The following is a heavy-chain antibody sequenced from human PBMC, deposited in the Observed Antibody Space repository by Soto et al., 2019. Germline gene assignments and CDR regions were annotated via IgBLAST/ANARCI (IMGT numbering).Heavy chain of an antibody. D-gene: IGHD3-16*01. CDR2: IRSKDNSYAT. CDR1: GFTFSGSA. Sequence: EVQLVESGGGLVQPGGSLKLSCAASGFTFSGSAMHWVRQASGKGLEWVGRIRSKDNSYATAYAASVKGRFTISRDDSKNTAYLQMNSLKTEDTAVYYCTRHIRTADYDSWFDPWGQGTLVTVSS. CDR3: TRHIRTADYDSWFDP. V-gene: IGHV3-73*01. J-gene: IGHJ5*02.